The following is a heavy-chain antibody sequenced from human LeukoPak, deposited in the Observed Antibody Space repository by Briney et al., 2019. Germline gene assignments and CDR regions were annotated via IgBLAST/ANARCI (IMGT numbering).Heavy chain of an antibody. CDR1: GYTFTGYY. Sequence: GASVKVSCKASGYTFTGYYMHWVRQAPGQGLEWMGWINPNSGGTNYAQKFQGRVTMTRDTSISTAYMELSRLRSDDTAVYYCARDPGSYFYYYYGMDVWGQGPRSPSP. CDR2: INPNSGGT. J-gene: IGHJ6*02. V-gene: IGHV1-2*02. D-gene: IGHD1-26*01. CDR3: ARDPGSYFYYYYGMDV.